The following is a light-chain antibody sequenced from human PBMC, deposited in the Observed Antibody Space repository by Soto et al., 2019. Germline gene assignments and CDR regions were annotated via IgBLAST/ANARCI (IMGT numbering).Light chain of an antibody. V-gene: IGKV3D-15*01. Sequence: IVMTQSPATLSVSPGERVTLSCRASANVGTNVAWYQQKPGQAPRLLIYDSSTRATGIPDTFSGSGSMTDFTLTISSLHPEESAVYYCQQYNNWGVSFGGGTKVEI. CDR1: ANVGTN. CDR3: QQYNNWGVS. J-gene: IGKJ4*01. CDR2: DSS.